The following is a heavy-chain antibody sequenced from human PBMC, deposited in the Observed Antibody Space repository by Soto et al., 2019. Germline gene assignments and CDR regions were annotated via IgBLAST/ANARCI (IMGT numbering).Heavy chain of an antibody. CDR1: GFTFSSYG. CDR3: AREIAAAGTSYYYYGMDV. CDR2: IWYDGSNK. D-gene: IGHD6-13*01. V-gene: IGHV3-33*01. Sequence: QVQLVESGGGVVQPGRSLRLSCAASGFTFSSYGMHWVRQAPGTGLEWVAVIWYDGSNKYYADSVKGRFTISRDNSKNTLDLQMNSLRAEDTAVYYCAREIAAAGTSYYYYGMDVWGQGTTVTVSS. J-gene: IGHJ6*02.